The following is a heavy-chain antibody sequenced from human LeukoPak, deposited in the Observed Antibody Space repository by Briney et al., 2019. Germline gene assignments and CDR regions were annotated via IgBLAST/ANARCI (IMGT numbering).Heavy chain of an antibody. D-gene: IGHD3-3*01. V-gene: IGHV1-2*02. J-gene: IGHJ5*02. CDR2: ISPNSGDT. Sequence: ASVKVSCKASGYPFTAYYLHWVRQAPGQGLEWMGWISPNSGDTDYAQNFQGRVTMTRDTSISTAYVELSSLRSDDTAVYYCAIRHDFWSGYTFDPWGQGTLVTVSS. CDR3: AIRHDFWSGYTFDP. CDR1: GYPFTAYY.